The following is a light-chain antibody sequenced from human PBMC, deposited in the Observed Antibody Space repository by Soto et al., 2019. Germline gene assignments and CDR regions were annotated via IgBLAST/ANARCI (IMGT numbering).Light chain of an antibody. CDR3: QQYVTSPWT. CDR1: QSVSGSY. Sequence: EIVLTQSPGTLSLSPGERATLSYRASQSVSGSYLAWYQQKPGQAPRLLIYGASSRATGIPDRFSGSGSGTDFTLTISRLEPEDFAVYYCQQYVTSPWTLGQGTNVEIK. J-gene: IGKJ1*01. CDR2: GAS. V-gene: IGKV3-20*01.